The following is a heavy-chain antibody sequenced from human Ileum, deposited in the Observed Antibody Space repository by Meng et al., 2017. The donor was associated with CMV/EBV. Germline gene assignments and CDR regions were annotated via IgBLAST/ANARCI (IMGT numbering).Heavy chain of an antibody. J-gene: IGHJ6*02. D-gene: IGHD1-26*01. CDR1: GFTFSNYG. V-gene: IGHV3-30*02. CDR3: AKGGSGSYPTYGMDV. CDR2: IRFDGSYK. Sequence: GGSLRLSCAASGFTFSNYGMHWVRQAPGKGLEWVTFIRFDGSYKYYADSVKGRFTISRDNSKNTLYVQMNSLRAEDTAVYYCAKGGSGSYPTYGMDVWGQGTTVTSP.